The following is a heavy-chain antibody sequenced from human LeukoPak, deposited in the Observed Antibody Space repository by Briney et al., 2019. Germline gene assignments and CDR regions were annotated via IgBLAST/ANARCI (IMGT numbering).Heavy chain of an antibody. V-gene: IGHV1-8*01. Sequence: ASLKASCKASGYTFTSYDINSVRQATGQGLKWMGWMNPNSGNPGYAQKFQGRVTMTRNTSISTTYMELSSLRSEDTAVYYCARGRSWYGVSGWFDPWGQRTLVTVSS. CDR1: GYTFTSYD. CDR2: MNPNSGNP. CDR3: ARGRSWYGVSGWFDP. J-gene: IGHJ5*02. D-gene: IGHD6-13*01.